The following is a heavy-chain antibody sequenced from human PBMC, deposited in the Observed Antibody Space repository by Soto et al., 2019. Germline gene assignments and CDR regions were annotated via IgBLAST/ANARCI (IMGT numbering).Heavy chain of an antibody. CDR2: IWYDGSNK. J-gene: IGHJ6*03. CDR3: ARGERFLYWDYNYYYYMDV. Sequence: GGSLRLSCAASGFTFSSYGMHWFRQAPGKGLEWVAVIWYDGSNKYYADSVKGRFTISRDNSKNTLYLQMNSLRAEDTAVYYCARGERFLYWDYNYYYYMDVWGKGTTVTVSS. CDR1: GFTFSSYG. V-gene: IGHV3-33*01. D-gene: IGHD3-3*01.